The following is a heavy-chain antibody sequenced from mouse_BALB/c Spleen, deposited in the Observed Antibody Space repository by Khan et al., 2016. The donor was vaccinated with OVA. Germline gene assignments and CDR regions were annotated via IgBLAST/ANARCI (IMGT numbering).Heavy chain of an antibody. Sequence: EVQLQESGPSLVKPSQTLSLTCSATGDSITSGYWNWIRKSPGNELEYMGYMNYSGHTYYNPSLKSRISTTRHTSKNQYYLLSNSVTTEDTATSCGESAAYWYAIVFWGQGTLVSVSA. J-gene: IGHJ3*01. CDR1: GDSITSGY. CDR3: ESAAYWYAIVF. D-gene: IGHD2-14*01. CDR2: MNYSGHT. V-gene: IGHV3-8*02.